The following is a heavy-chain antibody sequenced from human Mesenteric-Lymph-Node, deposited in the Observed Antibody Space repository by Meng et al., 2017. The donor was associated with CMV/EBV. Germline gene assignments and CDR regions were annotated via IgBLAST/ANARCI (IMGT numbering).Heavy chain of an antibody. CDR2: IKPDGSEK. D-gene: IGHD5-24*01. Sequence: GESLKISCAASGFTFSSYWMSWVRQAPSKGLEWVANIKPDGSEKYYVDSLKGRFTISRDNAKRSLYLQMNSLRAEDTAVYYCARLEVELRGRYYYGMDVWGQGTTVTVSS. CDR3: ARLEVELRGRYYYGMDV. CDR1: GFTFSSYW. J-gene: IGHJ6*02. V-gene: IGHV3-7*01.